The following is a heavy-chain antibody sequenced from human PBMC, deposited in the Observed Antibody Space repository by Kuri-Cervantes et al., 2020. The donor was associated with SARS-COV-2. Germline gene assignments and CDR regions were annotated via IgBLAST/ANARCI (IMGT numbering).Heavy chain of an antibody. V-gene: IGHV4-39*01. D-gene: IGHD3-22*01. Sequence: GSLRLSCTVSGGSISSSSFYWGWIRQPPGKGLEWIGTIYYSGSTYYSPSLKSRVTISVDTSKNQFSLKLSSVTAADTAVYYCARTYYDSSGPDYWGQGTLVTVYS. J-gene: IGHJ4*02. CDR2: IYYSGST. CDR3: ARTYYDSSGPDY. CDR1: GGSISSSSFY.